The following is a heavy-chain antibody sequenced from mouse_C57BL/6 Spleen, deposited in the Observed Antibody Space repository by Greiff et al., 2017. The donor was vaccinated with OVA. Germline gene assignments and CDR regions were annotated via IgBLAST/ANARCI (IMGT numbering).Heavy chain of an antibody. V-gene: IGHV1-20*01. D-gene: IGHD1-1*01. CDR3: ARSGYPITTVVAEDFDY. Sequence: EVQLVESGPELVKPGDSVKISCKASGYSFTGYFMNWVMQSHGKSLEWIGRINPYNGDTFYNQKFKGKATLTVDKSSSTAHMELRSLTSEDSAVYYCARSGYPITTVVAEDFDYWGQGTTLTVSS. J-gene: IGHJ2*01. CDR1: GYSFTGYF. CDR2: INPYNGDT.